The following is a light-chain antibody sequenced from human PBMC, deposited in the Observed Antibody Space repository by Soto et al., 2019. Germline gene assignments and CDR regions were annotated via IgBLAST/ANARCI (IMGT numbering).Light chain of an antibody. J-gene: IGKJ1*01. Sequence: DIQMTQSHSTLSASVGDRVTITCRASQSISSWLAWYQQKPGKAPNLLIYKASSLESGVPSRFSGSGSGTEFTLTVSSLQPDDFATYYCQQYNSYPCTFGQGTKVEIK. CDR1: QSISSW. CDR3: QQYNSYPCT. V-gene: IGKV1-5*03. CDR2: KAS.